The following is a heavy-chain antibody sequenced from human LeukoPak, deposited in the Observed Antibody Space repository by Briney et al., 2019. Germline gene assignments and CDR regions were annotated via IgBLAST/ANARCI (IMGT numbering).Heavy chain of an antibody. CDR1: GGSISSGGYY. CDR3: ARVDHSTENAFDI. Sequence: SETLSLTCTVSGGSISSGGYYWSWIRQPPGKGLEWIGYIYHSGSTYYNPSLKSRVTISVDRSKNQFSLKLSSVTAADTAVYYCARVDHSTENAFDIWGQGTMVTVSS. V-gene: IGHV4-30-2*01. D-gene: IGHD2/OR15-2a*01. J-gene: IGHJ3*02. CDR2: IYHSGST.